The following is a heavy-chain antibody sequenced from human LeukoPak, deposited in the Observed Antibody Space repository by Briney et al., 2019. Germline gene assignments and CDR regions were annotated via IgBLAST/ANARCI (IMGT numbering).Heavy chain of an antibody. V-gene: IGHV3-7*01. CDR1: GYTFSSYA. CDR2: IKQDGSEK. CDR3: AGVRYFPN. Sequence: GGSLRLSCAASGYTFSSYAMSWVRQAPGKGLEWVANIKQDGSEKYYVDSVKGRFTISRDNAKNSLYLQMNSLRAEDTAVYYCAGVRYFPNWGQGTLVTVSS. J-gene: IGHJ1*01.